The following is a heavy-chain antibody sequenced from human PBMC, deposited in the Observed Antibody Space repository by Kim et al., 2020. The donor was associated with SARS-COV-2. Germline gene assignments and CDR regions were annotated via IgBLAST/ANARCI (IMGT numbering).Heavy chain of an antibody. V-gene: IGHV1-24*01. CDR3: ATDRSDY. J-gene: IGHJ4*02. Sequence: EAGETIYAQKFQGRVTMTEDSSTGTAYMELSSLGSEDTAVYYCATDRSDYWGQGTLVTVSS. CDR2: EAGET.